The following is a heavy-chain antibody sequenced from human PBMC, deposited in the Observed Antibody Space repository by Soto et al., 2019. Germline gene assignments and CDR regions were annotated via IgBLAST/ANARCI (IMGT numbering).Heavy chain of an antibody. CDR2: IWYDGSNK. CDR1: GFTFSSYG. D-gene: IGHD3-22*01. J-gene: IGHJ4*02. Sequence: QVQLVESGGGVVQPGRSLRLSCAASGFTFSSYGMHWVRQAPGTGLEWVAVIWYDGSNKYYADSVKGRFTISRDNSKNMLYLPMNSQRAEDTAVYYCARDPYRGGGYEDDYWGQGTQVTVSS. CDR3: ARDPYRGGGYEDDY. V-gene: IGHV3-33*01.